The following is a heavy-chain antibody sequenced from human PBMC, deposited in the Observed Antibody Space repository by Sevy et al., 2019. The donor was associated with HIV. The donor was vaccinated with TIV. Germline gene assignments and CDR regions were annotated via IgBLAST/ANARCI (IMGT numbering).Heavy chain of an antibody. J-gene: IGHJ6*02. CDR1: GYILTDLS. Sequence: ASVKVSCKVSGYILTDLSMHWVRQAPGKGLEWMGGFDPEHGETIYAHKFQGRVTMTEDTSTDTAYMERSRLRSEDTAVYYCATCGSQPLLPRGVFYYYPMDVWGQGTTVTVSS. CDR2: FDPEHGET. V-gene: IGHV1-24*01. D-gene: IGHD3-10*01. CDR3: ATCGSQPLLPRGVFYYYPMDV.